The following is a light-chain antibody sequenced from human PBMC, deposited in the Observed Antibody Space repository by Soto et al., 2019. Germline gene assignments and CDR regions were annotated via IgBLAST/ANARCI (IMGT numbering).Light chain of an antibody. V-gene: IGKV3-11*01. CDR2: DAS. CDR1: QSVSSY. Sequence: EIVLTQSPATLSLSPGERATLYCRASQSVSSYLAWYQQKPGQAPRLLIYDASNRATGIPARFSGSGSGTDFTLTISRLEPEDFAVYYCQQYGSSRTFGQGTKVDI. J-gene: IGKJ1*01. CDR3: QQYGSSRT.